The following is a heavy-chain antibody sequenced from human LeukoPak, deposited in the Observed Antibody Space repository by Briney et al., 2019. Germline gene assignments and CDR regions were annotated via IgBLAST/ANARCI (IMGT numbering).Heavy chain of an antibody. Sequence: ASETLSLTCTVSGGSISSYYWSWIRQPPGKGLEWIGYIYYSGSTNYNPSLQSRVTISVDTSKNQFSLKLSSVTAADTAVYYCARGGSSSWPSFDYWGQGTLVTVSS. CDR1: GGSISSYY. D-gene: IGHD6-13*01. J-gene: IGHJ4*02. V-gene: IGHV4-59*01. CDR2: IYYSGST. CDR3: ARGGSSSWPSFDY.